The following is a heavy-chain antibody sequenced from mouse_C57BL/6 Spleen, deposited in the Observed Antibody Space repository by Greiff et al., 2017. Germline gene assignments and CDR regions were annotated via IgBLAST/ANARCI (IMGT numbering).Heavy chain of an antibody. Sequence: QVQLQQSDAELVKPGASVKISCKVSGYTFTDHTIHWMKQRPEQGLEWIGYIYPGDGSTKYNEKFKGKATLTADKSSSTAYMQLNSLTSEDSAVYFCARWGDGSSYGPYYAMDYWGQGTSVTVSS. V-gene: IGHV1-78*01. CDR3: ARWGDGSSYGPYYAMDY. D-gene: IGHD1-1*01. CDR1: GYTFTDHT. CDR2: IYPGDGST. J-gene: IGHJ4*01.